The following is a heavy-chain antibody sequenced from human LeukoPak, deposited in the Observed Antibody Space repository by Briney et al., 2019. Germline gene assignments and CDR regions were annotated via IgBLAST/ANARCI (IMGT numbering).Heavy chain of an antibody. CDR3: AKGSMVRGVIRPLDY. D-gene: IGHD3-10*01. CDR1: GFTVSSNY. J-gene: IGHJ4*02. Sequence: GGSLRLSCAASGFTVSSNYMSWVRQAPGKGLEWVSVIYSGGSTYYADSVKGRFTISRDNSKNTLYLQMNSLRAEDTAVYYCAKGSMVRGVIRPLDYWGQGTLVTVSS. CDR2: IYSGGST. V-gene: IGHV3-66*01.